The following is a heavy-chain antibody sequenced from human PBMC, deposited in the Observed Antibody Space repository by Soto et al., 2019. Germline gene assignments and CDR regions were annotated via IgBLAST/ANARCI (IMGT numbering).Heavy chain of an antibody. CDR3: AIHKYSSVTYFDY. J-gene: IGHJ4*02. D-gene: IGHD6-19*01. Sequence: SETLSLTCTVSGGSISSSSYYWGWIRQPPGKGLEWIGSIYYSGSTYYNPSLKSRVTISVDTSKNQFSLKLSSVTAADTAVYYCAIHKYSSVTYFDYWGQGTLVTVSS. CDR2: IYYSGST. CDR1: GGSISSSSYY. V-gene: IGHV4-39*01.